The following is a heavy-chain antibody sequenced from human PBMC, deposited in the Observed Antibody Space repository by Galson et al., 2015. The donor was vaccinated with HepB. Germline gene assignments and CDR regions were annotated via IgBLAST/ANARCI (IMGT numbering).Heavy chain of an antibody. D-gene: IGHD6-13*01. V-gene: IGHV3-21*01. CDR2: ISHSSNYI. CDR1: GFTFSSYG. CDR3: ARGIGSSTIYKIGYGMDV. J-gene: IGHJ6*02. Sequence: SLRLSCAASGFTFSSYGMSWVRQAPGKGLEWVSSISHSSNYIYNADSMKGRFTISRDNAKNSLYLQMSSLRVEDTAVYYCARGIGSSTIYKIGYGMDVWGQGTTVTVSS.